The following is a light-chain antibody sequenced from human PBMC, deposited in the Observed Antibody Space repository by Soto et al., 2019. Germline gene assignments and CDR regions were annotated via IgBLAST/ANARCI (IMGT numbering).Light chain of an antibody. V-gene: IGKV3-15*01. CDR2: GAS. J-gene: IGKJ2*01. CDR3: QQYNNWPYT. Sequence: EIVMTQSPATLSVSPGERATLSCRASQSVSSNLAWYQQKPGQAPRLLIYGASTRATGIPARFSGSGSGTEFTLTISSLQSVDFADYYCQQYNNWPYTFGQGTKLEIK. CDR1: QSVSSN.